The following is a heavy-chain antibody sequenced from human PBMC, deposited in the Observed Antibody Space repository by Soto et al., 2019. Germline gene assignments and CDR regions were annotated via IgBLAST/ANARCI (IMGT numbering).Heavy chain of an antibody. D-gene: IGHD3-22*01. Sequence: ASGKVSCKASGYTFTGYYIHWMRQAPGQGLEWMGWINPNSGGTDYAQKFQGWVTMTRDTSISTAYMELSRLRSDDTAVYYCATSRKYYYDSSGPDAFDVWGQGTMVTVSS. J-gene: IGHJ3*01. CDR2: INPNSGGT. V-gene: IGHV1-2*04. CDR1: GYTFTGYY. CDR3: ATSRKYYYDSSGPDAFDV.